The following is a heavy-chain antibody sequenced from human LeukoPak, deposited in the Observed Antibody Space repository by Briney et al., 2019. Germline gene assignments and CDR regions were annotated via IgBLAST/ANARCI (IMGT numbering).Heavy chain of an antibody. V-gene: IGHV4-59*08. D-gene: IGHD2-15*01. Sequence: ASETLSLTCTVSGGSISSYYWSWIRQPPGKGLEWIGYIYYSGSTNYNPSLKSRVTISVDTSKNQFSLKLSSVTAADTAVYYCARLEGGSYWYFDFWGRGTLVTVSS. J-gene: IGHJ2*01. CDR3: ARLEGGSYWYFDF. CDR1: GGSISSYY. CDR2: IYYSGST.